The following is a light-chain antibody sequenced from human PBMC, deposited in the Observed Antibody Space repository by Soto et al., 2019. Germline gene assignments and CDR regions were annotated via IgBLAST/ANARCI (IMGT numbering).Light chain of an antibody. CDR2: RDY. CDR1: NIGSKS. CDR3: QVWDSTTAVL. Sequence: SYELTQPLSVSVALGQTARITCGGSNIGSKSVHWYQKRPGQAPVVVMHRDYHRPSEIPERFSGSNSGNTATLTISRAQAGDEADYYCQVWDSTTAVLFGGGTKLTVL. V-gene: IGLV3-9*01. J-gene: IGLJ2*01.